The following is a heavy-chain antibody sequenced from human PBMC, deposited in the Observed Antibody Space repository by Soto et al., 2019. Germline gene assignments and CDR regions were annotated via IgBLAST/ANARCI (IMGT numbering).Heavy chain of an antibody. CDR1: GWSFSGYY. Sequence: QVQLQQWGAGLLKPSETLSLTCAVYGWSFSGYYWSWIRQPPGKGLEWIGEINHSGSTNYNPSLKGRVTLSVGTSKNQFSLKLSSVTAADTAVYYCARRRYPIAARLYYCDYWGQGTLVTVSS. V-gene: IGHV4-34*01. CDR3: ARRRYPIAARLYYCDY. J-gene: IGHJ4*02. D-gene: IGHD6-6*01. CDR2: INHSGST.